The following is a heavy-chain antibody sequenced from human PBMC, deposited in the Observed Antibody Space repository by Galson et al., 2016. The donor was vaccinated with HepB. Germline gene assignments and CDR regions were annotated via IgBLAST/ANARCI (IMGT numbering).Heavy chain of an antibody. CDR3: ARTVVTLSSDAFDI. Sequence: SVKVSCKASGYTFSNYAIHWVRQAPGQRLEWMGWINTGNADTNYSQKFQGRVTMTRDSSASIAYMELSSLSLEDTAVFYRARTVVTLSSDAFDIWGQGTMVTVSS. CDR2: INTGNADT. V-gene: IGHV1-3*04. CDR1: GYTFSNYA. J-gene: IGHJ3*02. D-gene: IGHD4-23*01.